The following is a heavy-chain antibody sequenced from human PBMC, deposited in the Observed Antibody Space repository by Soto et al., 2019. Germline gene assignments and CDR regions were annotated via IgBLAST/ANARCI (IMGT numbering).Heavy chain of an antibody. CDR2: IIPVFRTS. CDR1: GVPFSSYA. CDR3: AKDGSWDGGGGES. D-gene: IGHD3-16*01. J-gene: IGHJ4*02. V-gene: IGHV1-69*18. Sequence: QVQLVPSGAEVKKPGSAVTVSCSASGVPFSSYAFTWVRQAPGRGLEWMGNIIPVFRTSTYAQRFQGRLTSSADESTNPVYMDLSSLRSEDTAVYFCAKDGSWDGGGGESWGQGNLVIVSS.